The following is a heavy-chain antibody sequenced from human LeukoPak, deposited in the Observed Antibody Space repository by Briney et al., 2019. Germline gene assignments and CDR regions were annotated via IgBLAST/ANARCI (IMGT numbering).Heavy chain of an antibody. V-gene: IGHV4-34*01. CDR2: INHSGST. D-gene: IGHD3-22*01. J-gene: IGHJ4*02. CDR3: ARSYYYDSSGYFDY. Sequence: SETLSLTCAVYGGSSSGYYWSWIRQPPGKGLEWIGEINHSGSTNYNPSLKSRVTISVDTSKNQFSLKLSSVTAADTAVYYCARSYYYDSSGYFDYWGQGTLVTVSS. CDR1: GGSSSGYY.